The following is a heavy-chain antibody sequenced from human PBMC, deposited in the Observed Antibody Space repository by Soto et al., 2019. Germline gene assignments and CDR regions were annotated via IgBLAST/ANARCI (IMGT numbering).Heavy chain of an antibody. CDR2: MNPNSGNT. CDR1: GYTFTSYD. V-gene: IGHV1-8*01. Sequence: GASVKVSCKASGYTFTSYDINWVRQATGQGLEWMGWMNPNSGNTGYAQKFQGRVTITRNTSISTAYMELSSLRSEDTAVYYCARGNNLRGRGVITYYYYYMDVWGKGTTVTVSS. D-gene: IGHD3-10*01. CDR3: ARGNNLRGRGVITYYYYYMDV. J-gene: IGHJ6*03.